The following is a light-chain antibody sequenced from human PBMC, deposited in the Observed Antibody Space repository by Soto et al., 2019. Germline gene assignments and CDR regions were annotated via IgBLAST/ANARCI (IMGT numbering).Light chain of an antibody. J-gene: IGKJ1*01. CDR1: QSVSSSY. V-gene: IGKV3-20*01. CDR3: QQYGSSSWT. CDR2: GAS. Sequence: EIEEAKPPAALSVSEVVRATLSCGASQSVSSSYLAWYQQKPGQAPRLLIYGASSRATGIPDRFSGSGSGTDFTLTISRLEPEDFAVYYCQQYGSSSWTLGQGTKVEIK.